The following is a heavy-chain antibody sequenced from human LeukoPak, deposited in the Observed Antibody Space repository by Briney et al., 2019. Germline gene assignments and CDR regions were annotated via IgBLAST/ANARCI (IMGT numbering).Heavy chain of an antibody. J-gene: IGHJ4*02. CDR3: ATETNGRHYDY. CDR1: GLIFSTSG. D-gene: IGHD1-14*01. CDR2: IGPTGSDR. Sequence: PGGSLRLSCTASGLIFSTSGFNWVRQAPGKGLEWVASIGPTGSDRYHAVSIKGRFTISRDNANNFLYLQMNSLRAEDTAVYYCATETNGRHYDYWGQGTLLTVSS. V-gene: IGHV3-21*06.